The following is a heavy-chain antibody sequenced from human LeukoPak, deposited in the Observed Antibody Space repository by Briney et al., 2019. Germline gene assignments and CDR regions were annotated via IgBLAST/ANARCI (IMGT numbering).Heavy chain of an antibody. Sequence: ASVKVSCKASGYTFTGYYVHWVRQAPGQGLEWMGWINPNSGGTNYAQKFQGRVTMTRDTSLSTAYMELSRLRSDDTAVYYCARGGDGLRYFDWLLDSDYYYGMDVWGQGTTVTVSS. CDR3: ARGGDGLRYFDWLLDSDYYYGMDV. J-gene: IGHJ6*02. D-gene: IGHD3-9*01. CDR1: GYTFTGYY. V-gene: IGHV1-2*02. CDR2: INPNSGGT.